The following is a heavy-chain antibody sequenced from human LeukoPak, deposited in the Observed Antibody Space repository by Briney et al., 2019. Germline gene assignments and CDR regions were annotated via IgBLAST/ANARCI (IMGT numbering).Heavy chain of an antibody. J-gene: IGHJ4*02. Sequence: GGSLRLSCAASGFTFSSYAMHWVRQAPGKGLEWVAVITYDGINKYNADSVKGRFTISRDNSKNTLYLQMISLRAEDTALYYCARSYYGGYQIDYWGQGTLVTVSS. D-gene: IGHD5-12*01. CDR3: ARSYYGGYQIDY. V-gene: IGHV3-30-3*01. CDR1: GFTFSSYA. CDR2: ITYDGINK.